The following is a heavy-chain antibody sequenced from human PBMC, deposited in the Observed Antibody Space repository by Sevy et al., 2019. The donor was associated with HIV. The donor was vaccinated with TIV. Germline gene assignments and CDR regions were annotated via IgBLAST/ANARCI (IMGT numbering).Heavy chain of an antibody. D-gene: IGHD3-22*01. J-gene: IGHJ6*02. CDR2: FDPEDGET. Sequence: ASVKVSCKVSGCTLTELSMHWVRQAPGKGLEWMGGFDPEDGETIYAQKFQGRVTMTEDTSTDTAYMELSSLRSEDTAVYYCATLKYYDSSGSSYYYYGMDVWGQGTTVTVSS. CDR1: GCTLTELS. V-gene: IGHV1-24*01. CDR3: ATLKYYDSSGSSYYYYGMDV.